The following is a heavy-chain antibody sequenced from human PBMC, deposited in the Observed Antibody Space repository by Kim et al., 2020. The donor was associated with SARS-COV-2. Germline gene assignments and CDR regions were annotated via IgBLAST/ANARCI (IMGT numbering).Heavy chain of an antibody. CDR2: INHSGST. CDR1: GGSFSGYY. Sequence: SETLSLTCAVYGGSFSGYYWSWIRQPPGKGLEWIGEINHSGSTNYNPSLKSRVTISVDTSKNQFSLKLSSVTAADTAVYYCARGRSPMVRGVIGWFDPWGQGTLVTVSS. V-gene: IGHV4-34*01. CDR3: ARGRSPMVRGVIGWFDP. D-gene: IGHD3-10*01. J-gene: IGHJ5*02.